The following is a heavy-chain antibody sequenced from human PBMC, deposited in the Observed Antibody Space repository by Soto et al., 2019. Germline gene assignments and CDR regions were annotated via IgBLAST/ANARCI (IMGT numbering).Heavy chain of an antibody. CDR2: MNPNSGNT. J-gene: IGHJ6*02. Sequence: ASVKVSCKASGYTFTSYDINWVRQATGQGLEWMGWMNPNSGNTGYAQKSQGRVTMTRNTSISTAYMELSSLRSEDTAVYYCARVPYTPNYYDYVWGSYRRYYYYYGMDVWGQGTTVTVSS. CDR1: GYTFTSYD. CDR3: ARVPYTPNYYDYVWGSYRRYYYYYGMDV. D-gene: IGHD3-16*02. V-gene: IGHV1-8*01.